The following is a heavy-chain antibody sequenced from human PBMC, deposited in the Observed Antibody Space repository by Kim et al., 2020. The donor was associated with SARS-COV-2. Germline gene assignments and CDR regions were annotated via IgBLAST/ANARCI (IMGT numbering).Heavy chain of an antibody. Sequence: SRVTISVDTSKNQFSLKLSSVTAADTAVYYCARDAPYCTNGVCYGVFDYWGQGTLVTVSS. D-gene: IGHD2-8*01. V-gene: IGHV4-59*01. CDR3: ARDAPYCTNGVCYGVFDY. J-gene: IGHJ4*02.